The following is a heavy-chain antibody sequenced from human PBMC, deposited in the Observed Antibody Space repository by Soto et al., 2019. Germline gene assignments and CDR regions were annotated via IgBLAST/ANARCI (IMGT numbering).Heavy chain of an antibody. J-gene: IGHJ6*03. V-gene: IGHV1-3*01. Sequence: ASVKVSCKASGYTFTSYAMHWVRQAPGQRLEWMGWINAGNGNTKYSQKFQGRVTITRDTSASTAYMELSSLRSEDTAVYYCARGSCSSTSCSFWYYYYYMDVWGKGTTVTVSS. CDR3: ARGSCSSTSCSFWYYYYYMDV. CDR1: GYTFTSYA. D-gene: IGHD2-2*01. CDR2: INAGNGNT.